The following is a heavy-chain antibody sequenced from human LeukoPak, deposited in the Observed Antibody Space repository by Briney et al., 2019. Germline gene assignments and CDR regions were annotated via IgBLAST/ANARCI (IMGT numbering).Heavy chain of an antibody. Sequence: ASVKVSCKASGYTFTRYYMHWVRQAPGQGLEWMGIINPSGGSTSYAQRFQGRVTMTRDTSTSTVYMELSSLRSEDTAVYYCARAPGGDTIGSDWFDPWGQGTLVTVSS. J-gene: IGHJ5*02. CDR2: INPSGGST. V-gene: IGHV1-46*01. D-gene: IGHD2-21*01. CDR1: GYTFTRYY. CDR3: ARAPGGDTIGSDWFDP.